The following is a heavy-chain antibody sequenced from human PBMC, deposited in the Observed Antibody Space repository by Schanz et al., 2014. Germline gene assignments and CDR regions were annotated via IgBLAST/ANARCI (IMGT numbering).Heavy chain of an antibody. CDR2: IDPRGAST. V-gene: IGHV1-46*02. Sequence: QLQLVQSGAEVKKPGASVKISCGTFGKRYFIHWVRQAPGQGLEWMGMIDPRGASTTYAQKFQGRPSLTGDMSTSTLYLELRSLTSEDTAVYYCARNYEWFESWGQGTLVTVSS. CDR3: ARNYEWFES. D-gene: IGHD3-16*01. CDR1: GKRYF. J-gene: IGHJ5*01.